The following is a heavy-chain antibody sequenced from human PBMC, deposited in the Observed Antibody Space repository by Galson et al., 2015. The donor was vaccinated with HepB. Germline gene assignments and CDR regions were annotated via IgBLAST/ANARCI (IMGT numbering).Heavy chain of an antibody. V-gene: IGHV4-59*01. CDR3: ARVPRVRGANNWFDP. CDR2: IYYSGST. D-gene: IGHD3-10*01. CDR1: GGSISSYY. Sequence: TLSLTCTVSGGSISSYYWSWIRQPPGKGLEWIGYIYYSGSTNYNPSLKSRVTISVDTSKNQFSLKLSSVTAADTAVYYCARVPRVRGANNWFDPWGQGTLVTVSS. J-gene: IGHJ5*02.